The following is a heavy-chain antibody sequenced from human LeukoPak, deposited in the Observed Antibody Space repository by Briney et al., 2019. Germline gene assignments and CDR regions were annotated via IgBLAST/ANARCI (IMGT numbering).Heavy chain of an antibody. D-gene: IGHD4-17*01. Sequence: GGSLRLSCAASGFTFSSYEMNWVRQAPGKGLEWVSYISSSGSTIYYADSVKGRFTISRDNAKNSLYPQMNSLRAEDTALYYCARDPFYTDYGDSDWFDPWGQGTLVTVSS. CDR1: GFTFSSYE. V-gene: IGHV3-48*03. CDR3: ARDPFYTDYGDSDWFDP. J-gene: IGHJ5*02. CDR2: ISSSGSTI.